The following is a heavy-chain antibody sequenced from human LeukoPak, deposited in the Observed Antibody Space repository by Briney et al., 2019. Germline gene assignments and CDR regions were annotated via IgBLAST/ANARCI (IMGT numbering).Heavy chain of an antibody. J-gene: IGHJ4*02. CDR1: GGSISSYY. CDR2: IYYSGST. V-gene: IGHV4-59*01. Sequence: SETLSLTCTVSGGSISSYYWSWIRQPPGKGLEWIGYIYYSGSTNYNPSLKSRVTTSVGTSKNQSSLKLSSVTAADTAVYYCARARTGFWSGYSYYFDYWGQGTLVTVSS. CDR3: ARARTGFWSGYSYYFDY. D-gene: IGHD3-3*01.